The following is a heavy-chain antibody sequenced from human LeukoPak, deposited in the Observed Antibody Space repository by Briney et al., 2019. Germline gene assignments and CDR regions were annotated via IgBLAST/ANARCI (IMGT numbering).Heavy chain of an antibody. CDR2: ISSSSTI. CDR3: ARDGDIVVVPAAIGMDV. V-gene: IGHV3-48*01. D-gene: IGHD2-2*01. Sequence: GGSLRLSCAASGFTFSSYSMNWVRQAPGKGLEWVSYISSSSTIYYADSVKGRFTISRDNAKNSLYLQMNSLRAEDTAVYYCARDGDIVVVPAAIGMDVWGKGTTVTVSS. J-gene: IGHJ6*04. CDR1: GFTFSSYS.